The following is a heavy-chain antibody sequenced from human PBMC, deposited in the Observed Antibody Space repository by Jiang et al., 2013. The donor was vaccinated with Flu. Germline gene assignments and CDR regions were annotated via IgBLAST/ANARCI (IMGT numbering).Heavy chain of an antibody. CDR1: GDSVSSASAA. CDR2: TYYRSKWYN. J-gene: IGHJ5*02. Sequence: SQTLSLTCAISGDSVSSASAAWNWIRQSPSRGLEWLGRTYYRSKWYNHYAISVRSRITISPDTSKNQVSLQLRSVTPEDTAVYYCARGPGVVDPWGQGPWSPSPQ. V-gene: IGHV6-1*01. CDR3: ARGPGVVDP.